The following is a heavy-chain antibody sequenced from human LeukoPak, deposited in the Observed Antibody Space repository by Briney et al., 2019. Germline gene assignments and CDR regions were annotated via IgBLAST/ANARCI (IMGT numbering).Heavy chain of an antibody. D-gene: IGHD6-13*01. CDR3: AKDSAETYGSSWYGVYYFDY. V-gene: IGHV3-30-3*01. Sequence: PGGSLRLSCAASGFTFSSYAMHWVRQAPGKGLEWVAVISYDGSNKYYADSVKGRFTISRDNSKNTLFLQMNSLRAEDTAVYYCAKDSAETYGSSWYGVYYFDYWGQGTLVTVSS. CDR2: ISYDGSNK. J-gene: IGHJ4*02. CDR1: GFTFSSYA.